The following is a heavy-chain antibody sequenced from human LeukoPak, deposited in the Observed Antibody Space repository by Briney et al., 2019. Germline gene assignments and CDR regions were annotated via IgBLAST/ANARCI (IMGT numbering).Heavy chain of an antibody. CDR1: GYTFTSYG. Sequence: ASVKVSCKASGYTFTSYGISWVRQAPGQGLEWMGGIIPMFGTANYAQKFQGRVTITADESTTTAYMELSSLRSDDTAVYYCARVGTYCSSTSCYVRDYWGQGTLVTVSS. CDR3: ARVGTYCSSTSCYVRDY. CDR2: IIPMFGTA. J-gene: IGHJ4*02. D-gene: IGHD2-2*01. V-gene: IGHV1-69*13.